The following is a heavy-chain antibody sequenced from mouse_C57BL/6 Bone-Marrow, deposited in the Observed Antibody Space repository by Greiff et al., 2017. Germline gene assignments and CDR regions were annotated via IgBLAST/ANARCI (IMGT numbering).Heavy chain of an antibody. CDR2: ISDGGSYT. CDR3: ASLLLRKGAY. CDR1: GFTFSSYA. D-gene: IGHD1-1*01. Sequence: EVKLMESGGGLVKPGGSLKLSCAASGFTFSSYAMSWVRQTPEKRLEWVATISDGGSYTYYPDNVKGRFTISRDNAKNNLYLQMSHLKSEDTAMYYCASLLLRKGAYWGQGTLVTVSA. V-gene: IGHV5-4*03. J-gene: IGHJ3*01.